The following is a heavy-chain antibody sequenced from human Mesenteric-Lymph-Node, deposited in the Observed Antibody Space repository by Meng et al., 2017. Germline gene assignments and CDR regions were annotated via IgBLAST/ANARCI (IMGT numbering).Heavy chain of an antibody. CDR2: TSHSGST. D-gene: IGHD3-22*01. J-gene: IGHJ4*02. Sequence: LRGPGLGRVIPSGSLSLTCAFSGDSNSNNYWWSWVRQPPGKGLEWIGETSHSGSTNYSPSLKSRVTISLDKSKNQLSLKLNSVTAADTAVYYCASSDYYRSDYWGQGTLVTVSS. CDR3: ASSDYYRSDY. V-gene: IGHV4-4*02. CDR1: GDSNSNNYW.